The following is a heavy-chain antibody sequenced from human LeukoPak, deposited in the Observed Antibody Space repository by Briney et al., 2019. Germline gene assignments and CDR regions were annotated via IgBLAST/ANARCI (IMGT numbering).Heavy chain of an antibody. CDR1: GFTFSSYA. CDR3: AKTPSYDFLTGPPFDY. D-gene: IGHD3-9*01. J-gene: IGHJ4*02. V-gene: IGHV3-23*01. Sequence: PGGSLRLSCAASGFTFSSYAMSWVRQAPGRGLEWVSSITGDSSYIYYADSVKGRFTISRDNSKNTLYLQMNSLRAEDSAVYYCAKTPSYDFLTGPPFDYWGQGTLVTVSS. CDR2: ITGDSSYI.